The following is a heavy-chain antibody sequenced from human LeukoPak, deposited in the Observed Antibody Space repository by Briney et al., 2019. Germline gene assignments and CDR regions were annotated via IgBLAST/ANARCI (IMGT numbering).Heavy chain of an antibody. CDR2: ISSSGSTI. D-gene: IGHD3-10*02. J-gene: IGHJ6*04. CDR1: GFTFSSYE. V-gene: IGHV3-48*03. CDR3: AELGITMIGGV. Sequence: GGSLRLSCASSGFTFSSYEMNWVRQAPGKGLEWVSYISSSGSTIYYADSVKGRFTTSRDNAKNSLYLQMNSLRAEDTAVYYCAELGITMIGGVWGKGTTVTISS.